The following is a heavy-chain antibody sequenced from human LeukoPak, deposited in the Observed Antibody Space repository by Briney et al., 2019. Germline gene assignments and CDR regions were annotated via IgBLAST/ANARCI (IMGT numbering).Heavy chain of an antibody. Sequence: SETLSLTCTVSGGSISSYYWSWIRQPPGKGLEWIGYIYYSGSTNYNPSLKSRVTISVDTSKNQFSLKLSSVTAADTAVYYCARGRATSASLYGAFDIWGQGTMVTVSS. J-gene: IGHJ3*02. V-gene: IGHV4-59*08. CDR1: GGSISSYY. D-gene: IGHD6-13*01. CDR3: ARGRATSASLYGAFDI. CDR2: IYYSGST.